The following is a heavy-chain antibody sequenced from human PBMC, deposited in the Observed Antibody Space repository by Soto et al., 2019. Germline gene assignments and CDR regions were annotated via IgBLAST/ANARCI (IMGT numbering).Heavy chain of an antibody. D-gene: IGHD1-20*01. CDR1: GGSISINTYY. CDR3: ALVRGYNWNDYYFDY. V-gene: IGHV4-39*01. CDR2: IYYGGTS. J-gene: IGHJ4*02. Sequence: SETLSLTCTVSGGSISINTYYWGWIRQPPGKGLKWIGSIYYGGTSYYNSSLKSRVTLSVDTSKNQLSLTLTSVTAAETALYYCALVRGYNWNDYYFDYWGQGTLVTVSS.